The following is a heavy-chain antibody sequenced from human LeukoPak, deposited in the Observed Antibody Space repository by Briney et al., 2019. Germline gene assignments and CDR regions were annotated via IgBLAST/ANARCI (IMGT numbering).Heavy chain of an antibody. V-gene: IGHV3-21*04. J-gene: IGHJ4*02. CDR2: ISSSSSYI. Sequence: GGSLRLSCAASGFTFSSYGMHWVRQAPGKGLEWVSSISSSSSYIYYADSVKGRFTISRDNAKNSLYLQMNSLRAEDTAVYYCARDCSSTSCKGDYWGQGTLVTVSS. CDR1: GFTFSSYG. D-gene: IGHD2-2*01. CDR3: ARDCSSTSCKGDY.